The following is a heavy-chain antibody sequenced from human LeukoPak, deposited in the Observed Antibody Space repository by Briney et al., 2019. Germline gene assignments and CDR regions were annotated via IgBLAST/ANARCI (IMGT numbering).Heavy chain of an antibody. CDR3: ARDGGAGNCVPDNWFDP. CDR1: GYTFTSSG. V-gene: IGHV1-18*01. Sequence: ASVKVSCKASGYTFTSSGISWVRQAPGQGLEWMGRISAYDGNTNYAQKLQGRVTMTTDTSTSTAYMELRSLRSDDAAVYYCARDGGAGNCVPDNWFDPWGQGTLVTVSS. CDR2: ISAYDGNT. J-gene: IGHJ5*02. D-gene: IGHD4-23*01.